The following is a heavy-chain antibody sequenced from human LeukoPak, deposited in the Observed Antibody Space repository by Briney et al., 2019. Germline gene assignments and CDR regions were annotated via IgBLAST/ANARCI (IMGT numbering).Heavy chain of an antibody. D-gene: IGHD6-19*01. CDR2: IKPDGSEK. CDR3: ARDASALY. V-gene: IGHV3-7*01. CDR1: GFTVSSNY. J-gene: IGHJ4*02. Sequence: GGSLRLSCAASGFTVSSNYMSWVRQAPGKGLEWVASIKPDGSEKYYLDSVKGRFTISRDNARDSLYLQMNSLRDDDTSVYFCARDASALYWGRGTLVTVSS.